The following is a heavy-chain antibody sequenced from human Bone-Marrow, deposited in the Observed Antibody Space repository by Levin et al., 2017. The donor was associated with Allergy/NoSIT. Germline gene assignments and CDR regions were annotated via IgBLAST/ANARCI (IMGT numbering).Heavy chain of an antibody. CDR1: GGSFSGYY. Sequence: SQTLSLTCAVYGGSFSGYYWSWIRQPPGKGLEWIGEINHSGSTNYNPSLKSRVTISVDTSKNQFSLKLSSVTAADTAVYYCARDGRGQLEPLDYWGQGTLVTVSS. J-gene: IGHJ4*02. V-gene: IGHV4-34*01. CDR3: ARDGRGQLEPLDY. D-gene: IGHD6-6*01. CDR2: INHSGST.